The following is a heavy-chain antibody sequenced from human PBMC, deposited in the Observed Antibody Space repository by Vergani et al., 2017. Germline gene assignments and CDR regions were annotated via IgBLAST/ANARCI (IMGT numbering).Heavy chain of an antibody. CDR1: GFTFSSYW. D-gene: IGHD3-22*01. Sequence: EVQLVESGGGLVQPGGSLRLSCAASGFTFSSYWMSWVRQAPGKGLEWVANIKQDGSEKYYVDSVKGRFTISRDNAKNSLYLQMNSLRAEDTAVYYCARERFNYYDSSGYYYYWGQGTLVTVSS. CDR3: ARERFNYYDSSGYYYY. CDR2: IKQDGSEK. V-gene: IGHV3-7*01. J-gene: IGHJ4*02.